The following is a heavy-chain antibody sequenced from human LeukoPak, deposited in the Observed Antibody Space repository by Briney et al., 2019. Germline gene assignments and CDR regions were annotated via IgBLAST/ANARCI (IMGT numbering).Heavy chain of an antibody. J-gene: IGHJ1*01. D-gene: IGHD4/OR15-4a*01. Sequence: GGSLRLSCAASGFTFSTFWMTWVRQVPGKGLEWVANINRDGSQTYYVDTVKGRFTISRDNSKNTLYLQMNSLRAEDTAVYYCARFSNFAYFQHWGQGTLVTVSS. CDR2: INRDGSQT. V-gene: IGHV3-7*03. CDR3: ARFSNFAYFQH. CDR1: GFTFSTFW.